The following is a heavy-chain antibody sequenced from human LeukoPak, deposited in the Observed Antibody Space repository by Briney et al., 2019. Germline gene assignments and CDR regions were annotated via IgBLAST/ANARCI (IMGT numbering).Heavy chain of an antibody. CDR1: GGSISSSSYY. CDR3: ARTILFYYDSSGYPDY. CDR2: IYYSGST. Sequence: KPSETLSLTCTVSGGSISSSSYYWGWIRQPPGKGLEWIGSIYYSGSTYYNPSLKSRVTISVDTSKNQFSPKLSSVTAADTAVYYCARTILFYYDSSGYPDYWGQGTLVTVSS. V-gene: IGHV4-39*01. D-gene: IGHD3-22*01. J-gene: IGHJ4*02.